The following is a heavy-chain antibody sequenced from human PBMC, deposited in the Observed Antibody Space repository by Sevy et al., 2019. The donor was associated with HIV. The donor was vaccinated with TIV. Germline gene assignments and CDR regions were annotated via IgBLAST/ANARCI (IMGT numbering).Heavy chain of an antibody. D-gene: IGHD3-22*01. V-gene: IGHV3-7*01. Sequence: GGSLRLSCAASGFTFSSHWMSWVRQAPGKGLEWVANIKQDGSEKYYVDSVKGRFTISRDNAKNSLYLQMNSLRAEDTAVYYCAREESITMIVVVINYGMDVWGQGTTVTVSS. J-gene: IGHJ6*02. CDR2: IKQDGSEK. CDR3: AREESITMIVVVINYGMDV. CDR1: GFTFSSHW.